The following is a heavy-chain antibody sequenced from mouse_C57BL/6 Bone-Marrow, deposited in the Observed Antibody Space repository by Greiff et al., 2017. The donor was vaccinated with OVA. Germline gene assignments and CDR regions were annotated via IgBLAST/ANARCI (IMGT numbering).Heavy chain of an antibody. J-gene: IGHJ2*01. CDR1: GYTFTSYG. CDR2: IYPSSGND. D-gene: IGHD2-4*01. CDR3: AHDDYDELDY. Sequence: QVQLQQSGAELARPGASVKLSCKASGYTFTSYGISWVKQRNGQSLEWIGEIYPSSGNDSYNEKFKGKATLTADKSSSTAYMELRSLTSEDSAVYFCAHDDYDELDYWGQGTTLTVSS. V-gene: IGHV1-81*01.